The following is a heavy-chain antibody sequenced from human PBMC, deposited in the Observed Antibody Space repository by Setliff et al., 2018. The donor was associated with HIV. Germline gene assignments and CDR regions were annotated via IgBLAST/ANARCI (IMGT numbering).Heavy chain of an antibody. Sequence: SETLSLTCAVSGYSISSGYYWAWIRQPTGKGLEWIGHIYHTGSTYSNPSLKRRVTISVDTSKNQFSLKLTSVTAADTAAYYCARLESGVFDIWGQGTTVTVSS. D-gene: IGHD2-8*01. CDR1: GYSISSGYY. V-gene: IGHV4-38-2*01. CDR3: ARLESGVFDI. J-gene: IGHJ3*02. CDR2: IYHTGST.